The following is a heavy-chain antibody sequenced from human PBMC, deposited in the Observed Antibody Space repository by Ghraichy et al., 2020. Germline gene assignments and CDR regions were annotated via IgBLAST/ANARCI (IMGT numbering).Heavy chain of an antibody. CDR2: ISGSGGST. D-gene: IGHD2-21*01. CDR1: GFTFSSYA. Sequence: GGSLRLSCAASGFTFSSYAMSWVRQAPGKGLEWVSAISGSGGSTYYADSVKGRFTISRDNSKNTLYLQMNSLRAEDTAVYYCAKGGGDIVVVIGVYYYYMDVWGKGTTVTVSS. CDR3: AKGGGDIVVVIGVYYYYMDV. V-gene: IGHV3-23*01. J-gene: IGHJ6*03.